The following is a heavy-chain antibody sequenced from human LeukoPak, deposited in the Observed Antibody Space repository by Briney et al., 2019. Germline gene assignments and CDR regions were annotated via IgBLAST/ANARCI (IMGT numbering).Heavy chain of an antibody. V-gene: IGHV1-2*02. D-gene: IGHD1-20*01. CDR2: INPNSGGT. CDR3: ARSIHPITGTNNWFDP. J-gene: IGHJ5*02. Sequence: ASVKVSCKASGYTFTGYYMHWARQAPGQGLEWMGWINPNSGGTNYAQKFQGRVTMTRDTSISTAYMELSRLRSDDTAVYYCARSIHPITGTNNWFDPWGQGTLVTVSS. CDR1: GYTFTGYY.